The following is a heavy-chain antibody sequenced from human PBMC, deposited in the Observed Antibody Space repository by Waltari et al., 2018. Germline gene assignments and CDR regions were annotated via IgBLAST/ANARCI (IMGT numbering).Heavy chain of an antibody. CDR1: GGSISSSSYY. J-gene: IGHJ4*02. D-gene: IGHD3-22*01. Sequence: QLQLQESGPGLVKPSETLSLTCTVSGGSISSSSYYWGWIRQPPGKGLEWIGRIYYRGSTYYNPSLKRRVTISVDTSKNQFSLKLSSVTAADTAVYYCARSTGPYYDSSGYHYWGQGTLVTVSS. V-gene: IGHV4-39*07. CDR3: ARSTGPYYDSSGYHY. CDR2: IYYRGST.